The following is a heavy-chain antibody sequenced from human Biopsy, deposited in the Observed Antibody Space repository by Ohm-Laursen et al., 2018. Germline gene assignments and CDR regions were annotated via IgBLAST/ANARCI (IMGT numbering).Heavy chain of an antibody. CDR3: ARWETTLGRSLDS. V-gene: IGHV1-8*01. CDR1: GYTFTSHD. CDR2: MSPSTGNT. J-gene: IGHJ4*02. D-gene: IGHD1-26*01. Sequence: ASVKVSCKASGYTFTSHDINWVRQATGRGLEWMGWMSPSTGNTVYAQRFQDRVTMTSDTSTGTAYMELTSLTSDDTAVYFCARWETTLGRSLDSWGQGTLVAVSS.